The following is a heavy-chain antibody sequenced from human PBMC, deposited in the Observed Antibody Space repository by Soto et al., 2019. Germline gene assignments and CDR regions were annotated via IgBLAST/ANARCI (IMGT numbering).Heavy chain of an antibody. Sequence: GGSLRLSCAASGFTFSSYWMHWVRQAPGKGLVWVSRVNGDGRSTSYADSVKGRFTISRDNAKNTLYLQMNSLRADDTAVYYCARAQYLADDAFDIWGQGAMVTVSS. CDR2: VNGDGRST. CDR1: GFTFSSYW. V-gene: IGHV3-74*01. J-gene: IGHJ3*02. CDR3: ARAQYLADDAFDI. D-gene: IGHD2-2*01.